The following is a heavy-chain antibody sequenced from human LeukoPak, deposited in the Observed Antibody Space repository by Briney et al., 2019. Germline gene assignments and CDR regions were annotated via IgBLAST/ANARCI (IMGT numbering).Heavy chain of an antibody. D-gene: IGHD2-21*01. V-gene: IGHV4-31*03. CDR2: IYYSGST. J-gene: IGHJ6*02. CDR1: GGSISSGGYY. Sequence: SSQTLSLTCTLSGGSISSGGYYWSWIRQHPGKGLEWIGYIYYSGSTYYNPSLKSRVTISVDTSKNQFSLKLSSVTAADTAVYCCARDPRFPTPVGMDVWGQGTTVTVSS. CDR3: ARDPRFPTPVGMDV.